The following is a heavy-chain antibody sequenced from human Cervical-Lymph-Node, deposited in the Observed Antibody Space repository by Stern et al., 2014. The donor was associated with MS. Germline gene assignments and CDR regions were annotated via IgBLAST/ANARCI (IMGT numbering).Heavy chain of an antibody. J-gene: IGHJ4*02. Sequence: VQLVESGGGVVQPGRSLRLSCAASGFTFSNYGMHWVRQAPGPRLGWLAVIWYDGNKKYYADSVKGRFTISRDNSKNTLFLQMSSLTAEDTALYYCARGNWNYEGMGYWGQGTLVTVSS. D-gene: IGHD1-7*01. CDR1: GFTFSNYG. CDR2: IWYDGNKK. CDR3: ARGNWNYEGMGY. V-gene: IGHV3-33*01.